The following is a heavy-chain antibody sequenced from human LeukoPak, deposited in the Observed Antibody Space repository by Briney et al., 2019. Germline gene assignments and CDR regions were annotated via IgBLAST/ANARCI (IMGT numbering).Heavy chain of an antibody. V-gene: IGHV4-34*01. Sequence: SETLPLTCAVYGGSFSDYYWSWLRQPPGQGLEWIGKINHGGGNNYNPSLKRRVTVSVDTFKNQFSLYLTSVTAADTAVYYCARGRGYCTSASCQFELDPWGQGTLVTVSS. CDR1: GGSFSDYY. CDR2: INHGGGN. J-gene: IGHJ5*02. D-gene: IGHD2-2*01. CDR3: ARGRGYCTSASCQFELDP.